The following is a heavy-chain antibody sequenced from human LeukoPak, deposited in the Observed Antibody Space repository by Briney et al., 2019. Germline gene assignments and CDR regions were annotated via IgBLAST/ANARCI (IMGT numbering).Heavy chain of an antibody. CDR2: ISGSGGAT. CDR1: GFTFSSYA. J-gene: IGHJ4*02. D-gene: IGHD6-19*01. V-gene: IGHV3-64*04. CDR3: AIAPSVPRLAAVAGSDY. Sequence: PGGSLRLSCSASGFTFSSYAMHWVRQAPGKGLEYVSAISGSGGATYYADSVEGRFTISRDNAKNSLYLQMNSLRAEDTAVYYCAIAPSVPRLAAVAGSDYWGQGTLVTVSS.